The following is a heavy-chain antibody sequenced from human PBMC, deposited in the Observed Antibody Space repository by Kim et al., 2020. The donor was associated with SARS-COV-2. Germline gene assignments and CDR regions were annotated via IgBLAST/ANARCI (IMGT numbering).Heavy chain of an antibody. D-gene: IGHD3-10*01. Sequence: SETLSLTCTVSGGSISSGDYYWSWIRQPPGKGLEWIGYIYYSGSTYYNPSLKSRVTISVDTSKNQFSLKLSSVTAADTAVYYCASLHFGSQYWYFDLWGRGPLVPVST. CDR3: ASLHFGSQYWYFDL. CDR2: IYYSGST. CDR1: GGSISSGDYY. J-gene: IGHJ2*01. V-gene: IGHV4-30-4*01.